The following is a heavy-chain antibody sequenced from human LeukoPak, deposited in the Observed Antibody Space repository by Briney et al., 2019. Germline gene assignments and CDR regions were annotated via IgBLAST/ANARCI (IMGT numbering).Heavy chain of an antibody. CDR3: ARLIYYDSSGYLDY. Sequence: SATLSLTCAVYGGSFSSYYWSWIRQSPGKGLEWIGKINYSGSTNYNPSLKSRVTISVDMSKNQFSLKLSSVTAADTAVYYCARLIYYDSSGYLDYWGQGSLVTVSS. D-gene: IGHD3-22*01. V-gene: IGHV4-34*01. CDR1: GGSFSSYY. J-gene: IGHJ4*02. CDR2: INYSGST.